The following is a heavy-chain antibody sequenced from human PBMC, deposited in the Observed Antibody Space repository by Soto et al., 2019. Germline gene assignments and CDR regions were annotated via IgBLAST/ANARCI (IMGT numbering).Heavy chain of an antibody. CDR1: GYTFSNYW. CDR3: AKQGRGNGMDV. V-gene: IGHV5-51*01. J-gene: IGHJ6*02. D-gene: IGHD2-15*01. CDR2: IYPGGSDT. Sequence: GESLKISCKTSGYTFSNYWIGWVRQMPGKGLEWMGIIYPGGSDTRYSPSFQGQVTTSADKSISTAYLQWSSLKASDTAMYYCAKQGRGNGMDVWGQGTTVTVSS.